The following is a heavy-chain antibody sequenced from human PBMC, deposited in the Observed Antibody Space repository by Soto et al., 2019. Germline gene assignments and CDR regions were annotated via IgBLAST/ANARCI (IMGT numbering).Heavy chain of an antibody. CDR3: ARDRWVTTLTCDK. CDR1: GYTFADYA. J-gene: IGHJ4*02. V-gene: IGHV1-3*01. CDR2: INAGNGDT. Sequence: QVQFVQSGAEVKKPGASVKVSCKASGYTFADYAIHWVRQAPGQSLEWMGWINAGNGDTKYSQKFQGRVTLTTDTSASTAYLDINSLTTDDTAVYYCARDRWVTTLTCDKWGQGTLVIVSS. D-gene: IGHD4-17*01.